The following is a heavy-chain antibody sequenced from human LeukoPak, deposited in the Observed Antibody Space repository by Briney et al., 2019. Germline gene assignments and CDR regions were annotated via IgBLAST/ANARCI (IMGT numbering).Heavy chain of an antibody. CDR2: ISPDSGGT. J-gene: IGHJ4*02. D-gene: IGHD1-26*01. V-gene: IGHV1-2*02. Sequence: GASVKVSCKASGYTFIDYYIHWVRQAAGQGLEFLGWISPDSGGTNYPQKFQGRVTLTRDTSISTAYMELSRLRSDDTAVYYCVTLGATNSDYWGQGTLVTVSS. CDR1: GYTFIDYY. CDR3: VTLGATNSDY.